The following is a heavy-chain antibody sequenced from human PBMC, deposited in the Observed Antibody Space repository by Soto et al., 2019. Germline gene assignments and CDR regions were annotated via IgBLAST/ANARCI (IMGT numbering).Heavy chain of an antibody. J-gene: IGHJ4*02. CDR3: AKDPSTHYSGYDSILVAAPDY. D-gene: IGHD5-12*01. Sequence: GGSLRLSCAASGFTFSSYGMHWVRQAPGKGLEWVAVISYDGSNKYYADSVKGRFTISRDNSKNTLYLQMNSLRAEDTAVYYCAKDPSTHYSGYDSILVAAPDYWGQGTLVTVSS. CDR2: ISYDGSNK. CDR1: GFTFSSYG. V-gene: IGHV3-30*18.